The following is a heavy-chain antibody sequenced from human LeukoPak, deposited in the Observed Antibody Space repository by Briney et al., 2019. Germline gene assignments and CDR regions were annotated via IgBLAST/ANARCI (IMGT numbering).Heavy chain of an antibody. V-gene: IGHV4-34*01. Sequence: SETLSLTCAVDGGSFSGYYWSWIRQPPGKGLEWSGEINHSGSTNYNPSLKSRVTISVDTSKNQFSLKLSSVTAADTAVYYCARVALHYDSSGYYYWANSYYFDYWGQGTLVTVSS. CDR1: GGSFSGYY. CDR3: ARVALHYDSSGYYYWANSYYFDY. D-gene: IGHD3-22*01. CDR2: INHSGST. J-gene: IGHJ4*02.